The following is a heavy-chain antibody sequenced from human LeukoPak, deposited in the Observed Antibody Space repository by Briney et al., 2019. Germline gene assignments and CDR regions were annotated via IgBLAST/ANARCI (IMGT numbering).Heavy chain of an antibody. CDR3: ARDLYSSSWPGNYYYMDV. CDR1: GGSISSYY. Sequence: SETLSLTCTVAGGSISSYYWSWLRQPAGKGLEWIGRIYTSGSTNYNPSLKSRVTMSVDTSKNQFSLKLSSVTAADTAVYYCARDLYSSSWPGNYYYMDVWGKGTTVTVSS. J-gene: IGHJ6*03. V-gene: IGHV4-4*07. D-gene: IGHD6-13*01. CDR2: IYTSGST.